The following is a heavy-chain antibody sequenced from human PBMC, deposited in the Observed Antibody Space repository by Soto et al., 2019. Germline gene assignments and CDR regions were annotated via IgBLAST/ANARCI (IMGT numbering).Heavy chain of an antibody. D-gene: IGHD2-2*01. J-gene: IGHJ6*02. Sequence: ASVKVSCKASGYTFTSYDINWVRQATGQGLEWMGWMNPNRGNTGYAQKFKGRVTMTRNTSISTAYMELSSLRSEDTAVYYCAGRLVPAAMRSLLDYYYYYGMDVWGQGTTVTVSS. CDR3: AGRLVPAAMRSLLDYYYYYGMDV. V-gene: IGHV1-8*01. CDR1: GYTFTSYD. CDR2: MNPNRGNT.